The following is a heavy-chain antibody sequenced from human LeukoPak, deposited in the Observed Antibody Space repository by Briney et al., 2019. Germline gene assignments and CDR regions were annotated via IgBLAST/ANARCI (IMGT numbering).Heavy chain of an antibody. J-gene: IGHJ6*03. D-gene: IGHD1-26*01. Sequence: GGSLRLSCAASGFTFSDYYMSWIRQAPGKGLEWVSYISSSGSTIYYADSVKGRFTISRDNAKNSLYLQMNSLRAEDTAVYYCARNGIEGIYYYYMDVWGKGTTVTVSS. V-gene: IGHV3-11*01. CDR2: ISSSGSTI. CDR1: GFTFSDYY. CDR3: ARNGIEGIYYYYMDV.